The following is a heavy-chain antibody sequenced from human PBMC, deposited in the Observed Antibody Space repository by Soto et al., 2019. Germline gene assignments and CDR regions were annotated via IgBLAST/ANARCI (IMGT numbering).Heavy chain of an antibody. D-gene: IGHD3-16*01. V-gene: IGHV3-23*01. Sequence: GGSLRLSCAASGFTFSSDAMSWVRQAPGKGLEWVSTITDNGGRTYYADSVKGRFTISRDNSKNTLSLQMNSLTVEDTAVYYCAKDPFGVGPAFDYWGQGTLVTVSS. J-gene: IGHJ4*02. CDR1: GFTFSSDA. CDR3: AKDPFGVGPAFDY. CDR2: ITDNGGRT.